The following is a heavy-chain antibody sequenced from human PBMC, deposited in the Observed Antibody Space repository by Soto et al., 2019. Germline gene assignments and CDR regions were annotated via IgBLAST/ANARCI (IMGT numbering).Heavy chain of an antibody. CDR2: ITGSGGST. Sequence: EVQLLESGGGLVQPGGSLRLSCAASGFTFSTFAMNWVRQAPGKGLEWVSGITGSGGSTYYADSVKGRFTISRDNSENTLYLQMNSLRAEDTAAYYCAKGVGDYSYYYYCPMAVWGQGTTVTVSS. CDR3: AKGVGDYSYYYYCPMAV. D-gene: IGHD4-17*01. CDR1: GFTFSTFA. V-gene: IGHV3-23*01. J-gene: IGHJ6*02.